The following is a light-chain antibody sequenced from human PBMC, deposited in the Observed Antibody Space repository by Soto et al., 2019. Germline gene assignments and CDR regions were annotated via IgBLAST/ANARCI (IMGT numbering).Light chain of an antibody. Sequence: EIVLTQSPSTPSLSPGERATLSCRASQSVRSYLAWYRQKPGQAPRLLIYDASNRATGIPARFSGSGSGTDFTLTISSLEPEDFAVYYCQQRSNWPLLTFGGGTKVDIK. CDR1: QSVRSY. J-gene: IGKJ4*01. V-gene: IGKV3-11*01. CDR2: DAS. CDR3: QQRSNWPLLT.